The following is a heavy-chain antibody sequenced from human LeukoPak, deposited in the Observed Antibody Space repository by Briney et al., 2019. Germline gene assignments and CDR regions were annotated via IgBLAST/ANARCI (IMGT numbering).Heavy chain of an antibody. Sequence: GGSLRLSCAASGFTFDSHAMAWVRQAPGAGLEWVSGITGNGFETFYADPVRGRFTISRDNSKNTLYLQMNSLRAEDTAVYYCAKNSRWITMVRGVLDYWGQGTLVTVSS. J-gene: IGHJ4*02. CDR2: ITGNGFET. D-gene: IGHD3-10*01. V-gene: IGHV3-23*01. CDR1: GFTFDSHA. CDR3: AKNSRWITMVRGVLDY.